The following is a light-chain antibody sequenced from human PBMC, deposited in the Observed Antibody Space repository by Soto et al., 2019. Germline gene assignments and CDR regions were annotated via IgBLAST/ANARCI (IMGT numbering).Light chain of an antibody. Sequence: SYELTQPPSVSVAPGQTARITCGGNNIGSESVHWYQQRPGQAPVLVVYDDSDRPSGIPERFSGSNSGNTATLTISGTQAMDEADYYCQAWDSSTGVFGTGTKVTVL. CDR2: DDS. V-gene: IGLV3-21*02. J-gene: IGLJ1*01. CDR3: QAWDSSTGV. CDR1: NIGSES.